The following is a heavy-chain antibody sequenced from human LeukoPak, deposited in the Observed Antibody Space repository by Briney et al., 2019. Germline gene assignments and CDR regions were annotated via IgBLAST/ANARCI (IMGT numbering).Heavy chain of an antibody. CDR3: ARALAYYDSSGYPYFGY. Sequence: GGSLRLSCTASGFTFSHYNMNWVRLAPGKGLEWVSSISSSSYYLYYADSVKGRFTISRDNDKNSLYLQMNSLRAEDTAVYYCARALAYYDSSGYPYFGYWGQGTLVTVSS. V-gene: IGHV3-21*01. D-gene: IGHD3-22*01. J-gene: IGHJ4*02. CDR1: GFTFSHYN. CDR2: ISSSSYYL.